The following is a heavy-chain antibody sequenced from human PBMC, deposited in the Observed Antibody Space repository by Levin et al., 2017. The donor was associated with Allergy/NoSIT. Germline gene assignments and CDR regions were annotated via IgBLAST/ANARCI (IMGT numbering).Heavy chain of an antibody. J-gene: IGHJ4*02. CDR1: GFPLRTYA. V-gene: IGHV3-23*01. Sequence: GESLKISCAASGFPLRTYAMSWVRQAPGKRLEWVSLISGSGGGTYYADSVKGRFTISRDNSKSTVYLQMNSLRVEDTAVYFCAKNRGLQLAQYHFDYWGQGAQVTVSS. D-gene: IGHD6-13*01. CDR3: AKNRGLQLAQYHFDY. CDR2: ISGSGGGT.